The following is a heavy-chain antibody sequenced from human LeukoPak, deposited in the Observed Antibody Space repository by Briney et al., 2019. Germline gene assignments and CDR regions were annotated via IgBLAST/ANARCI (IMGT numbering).Heavy chain of an antibody. CDR2: INPNTGGT. CDR1: GYTFTGYY. CDR3: ARAPMIVVVFPPRLDF. Sequence: EASVKVSCKTSGYTFTGYYMHWVRQAPGQGLEWMGWINPNTGGTNYAQKFQGRTTITNDTYIRTAYMELTSLKADDTAKYCCARAPMIVVVFPPRLDFWGQGTMVTASS. D-gene: IGHD3-22*01. J-gene: IGHJ4*02. V-gene: IGHV1-2*02.